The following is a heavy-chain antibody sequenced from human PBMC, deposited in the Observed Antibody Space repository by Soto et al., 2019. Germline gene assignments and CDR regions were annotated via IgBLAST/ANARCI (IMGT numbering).Heavy chain of an antibody. D-gene: IGHD3-22*01. Sequence: QVQLQESCPGLVKPSETLSLTCTVSGCSVSSGSYYWNWIRQPPGKGLEWIGYISNSGSANYNPSLKRRVSISIDTAKNQLSPTLNSVPAADKVVYYCATERDSSGFLWGAGTLVTVSS. CDR1: GCSVSSGSYY. CDR3: ATERDSSGFL. CDR2: ISNSGSA. J-gene: IGHJ4*02. V-gene: IGHV4-61*01.